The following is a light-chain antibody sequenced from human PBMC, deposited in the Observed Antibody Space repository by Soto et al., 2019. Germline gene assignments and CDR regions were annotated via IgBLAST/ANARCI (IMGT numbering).Light chain of an antibody. J-gene: IGLJ1*01. CDR3: CSYAGSYSYV. CDR2: DVS. V-gene: IGLV2-11*01. Sequence: QFVLTQPRSVSGSPGQSVTISCTGTSSDVGGYNYVSWYQEQPGKAPKLMIYDVSKRPSGVPDRFSGSKSGNTASLTISGLQAEDEADYYCCSYAGSYSYVFGTGTKVTVL. CDR1: SSDVGGYNY.